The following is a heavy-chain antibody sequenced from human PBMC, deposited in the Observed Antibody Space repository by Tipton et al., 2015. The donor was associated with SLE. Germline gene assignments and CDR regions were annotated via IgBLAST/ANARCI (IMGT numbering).Heavy chain of an antibody. CDR1: GVSISSGGYS. CDR3: AREKYDFWSSRVTVAFDL. D-gene: IGHD3-3*01. J-gene: IGHJ3*01. Sequence: TLSLTCTVSGVSISSGGYSLSWIRQPPGKGLEWIGYIFHRGSTYYNPSLNSRLTLSVDTSKNQFSLKLSSVTAADTAIYFCAREKYDFWSSRVTVAFDLWGQGTMVTVSS. V-gene: IGHV4-30-2*01. CDR2: IFHRGST.